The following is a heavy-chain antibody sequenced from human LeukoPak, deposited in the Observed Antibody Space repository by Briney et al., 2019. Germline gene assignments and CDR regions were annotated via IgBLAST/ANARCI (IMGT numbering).Heavy chain of an antibody. J-gene: IGHJ6*03. CDR3: ARDQPYYYYMDV. V-gene: IGHV4-34*01. CDR1: GGSFSGYY. CDR2: INHSGST. Sequence: PSETLSLTCAVYGGSFSGYYWSWIRQPPGKGLEWIGEINHSGSTNYNPSLKSRVTISVDTSKNQFSLKLSSVTAADTAVYYCARDQPYYYYMDVWGKGTTVTISS.